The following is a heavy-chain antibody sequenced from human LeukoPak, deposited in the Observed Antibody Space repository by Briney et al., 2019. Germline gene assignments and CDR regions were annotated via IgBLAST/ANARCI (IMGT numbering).Heavy chain of an antibody. CDR3: AVGYSSGWYGY. CDR2: IYYSGST. J-gene: IGHJ4*02. D-gene: IGHD6-19*01. V-gene: IGHV4-59*08. Sequence: SETLSLTCTVSGGSISSYYWSWIRQPPGKGLEWIGHIYYSGSTNYNPSLKSRVTISVDTSKNQLSLKLSSVTAADTAVYYCAVGYSSGWYGYWGQGTLVTVSS. CDR1: GGSISSYY.